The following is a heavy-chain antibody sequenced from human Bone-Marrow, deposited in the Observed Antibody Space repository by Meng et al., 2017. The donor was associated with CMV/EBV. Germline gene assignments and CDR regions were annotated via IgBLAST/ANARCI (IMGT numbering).Heavy chain of an antibody. D-gene: IGHD1-26*01. J-gene: IGHJ4*02. CDR2: IKSKTDGGTT. CDR3: ARVGGSHYSDY. Sequence: GESLKISCAASGFTFNYAWMSWVRQAPGKGLEWVGRIKSKTDGGTTDYTAPVKGRFTISRDDSKNTLYLQMNSLKTEATAVYYCARVGGSHYSDYWGQGTLVTVSS. CDR1: GFTFNYAW. V-gene: IGHV3-15*01.